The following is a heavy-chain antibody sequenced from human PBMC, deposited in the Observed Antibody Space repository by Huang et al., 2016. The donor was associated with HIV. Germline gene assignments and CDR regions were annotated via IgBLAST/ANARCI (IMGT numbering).Heavy chain of an antibody. J-gene: IGHJ6*03. D-gene: IGHD3-10*01. V-gene: IGHV4-34*01. CDR3: ARAEGYCRDGSCYVYYFMDV. CDR2: INHRGSS. Sequence: QVHLEQWGAGLLQPSETLSLTCAVYGGSFNGYYWGWIRQTPGKRLEWIGEINHRGSSNYNESLKNRVTISADASENQFSLSLQSVTAADTAVYYCARAEGYCRDGSCYVYYFMDVWGKGTTVTV. CDR1: GGSFNGYY.